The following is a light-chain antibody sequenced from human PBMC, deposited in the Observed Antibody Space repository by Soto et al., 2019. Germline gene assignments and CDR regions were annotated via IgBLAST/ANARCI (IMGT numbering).Light chain of an antibody. V-gene: IGKV1-9*01. CDR1: HSISNY. J-gene: IGKJ5*01. CDR2: ATS. CDR3: KELNSYPPT. Sequence: QMTQSPSLLSASVGDRITRTCRASHSISNYLNWYQHKPGKAPNLLIYATSNLQSGVPSRFSGSGSGTEFTLTISSLQPEEFATYYCKELNSYPPTVGYGKRLAI.